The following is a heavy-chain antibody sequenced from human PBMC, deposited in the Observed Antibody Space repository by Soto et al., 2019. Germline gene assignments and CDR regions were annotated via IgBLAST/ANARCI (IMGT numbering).Heavy chain of an antibody. Sequence: LRLSCTASGFTFGDYAMSWFRQAPGKGLEWVGFIRSKAYGGTTEYAASVKGRFTISRDDSKSIAYLQMNSLKTEDTAVYYCTRTGFRLRREYYFDYWGQGTLVTVSS. CDR3: TRTGFRLRREYYFDY. CDR2: IRSKAYGGTT. J-gene: IGHJ4*02. D-gene: IGHD5-12*01. V-gene: IGHV3-49*03. CDR1: GFTFGDYA.